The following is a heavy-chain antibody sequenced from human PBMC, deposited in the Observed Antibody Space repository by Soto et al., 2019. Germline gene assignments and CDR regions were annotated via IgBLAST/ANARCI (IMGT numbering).Heavy chain of an antibody. CDR2: ISGSGGST. V-gene: IGHV3-23*01. D-gene: IGHD3-22*01. CDR1: GFTFSSYA. Sequence: GGSLRLSCAASGFTFSSYAMSWVRQAPGKGLEWVSAISGSGGSTYYADSVKGRFTISRDNSKNTLYLQMNSLRAEDTAVYYCAKDPYYYDSSGYQPFDYWGQGTLVTVSS. J-gene: IGHJ4*02. CDR3: AKDPYYYDSSGYQPFDY.